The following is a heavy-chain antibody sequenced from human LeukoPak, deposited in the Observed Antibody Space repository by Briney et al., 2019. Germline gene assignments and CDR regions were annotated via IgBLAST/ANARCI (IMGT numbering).Heavy chain of an antibody. J-gene: IGHJ5*01. CDR2: IYYSGST. CDR1: GGSISSSSYY. Sequence: PSETLSLTCTVSGGSISSSSYYWGWIRQPPGKGLEWIGNIYYSGSTYYSPSLKSRVTISVDTSKNQFSLKLSSVTAADTAVYYCVVSGWYGGFDFWGQGTLVTVSS. D-gene: IGHD6-19*01. V-gene: IGHV4-39*07. CDR3: VVSGWYGGFDF.